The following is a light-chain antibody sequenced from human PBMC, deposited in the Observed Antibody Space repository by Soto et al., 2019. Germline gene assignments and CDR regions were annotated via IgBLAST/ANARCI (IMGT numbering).Light chain of an antibody. J-gene: IGKJ1*01. CDR3: QQYNDWPRT. CDR1: QSVKRN. Sequence: EIVMTQSPTTLSVSPGERATLSCRASQSVKRNFAWYQQKPGQAPRLLIYGASTRPTAIPARFSGSGSGTEFTLTISSLQSEDFAVYYCQQYNDWPRTFGQGTKVELK. V-gene: IGKV3-15*01. CDR2: GAS.